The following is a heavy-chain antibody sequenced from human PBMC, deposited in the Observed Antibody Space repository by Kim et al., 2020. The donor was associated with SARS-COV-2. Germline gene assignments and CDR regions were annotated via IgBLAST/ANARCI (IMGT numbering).Heavy chain of an antibody. CDR1: AFTFSSYS. D-gene: IGHD3-10*01. CDR3: ASMGGSGSYFYYYYYGMDV. Sequence: GGSLRLSCAASAFTFSSYSMNWVRQAPGKGLEWVSSISSSSSYIYYADSVKGRFTISRDNAKNSLYLQMNSLRAEDTAVYYCASMGGSGSYFYYYYYGMDVWGQGTTVTVSS. V-gene: IGHV3-21*01. J-gene: IGHJ6*02. CDR2: ISSSSSYI.